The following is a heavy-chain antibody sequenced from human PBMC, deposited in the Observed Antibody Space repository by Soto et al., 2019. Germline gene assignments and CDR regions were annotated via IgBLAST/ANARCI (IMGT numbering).Heavy chain of an antibody. CDR2: INTYNGNT. Sequence: ASVKVSCKASGYTFTRYGIGWARQAPGQGLEWMGWINTYNGNTNYAQKLQGRVTMTTDTSTSTAYMELRSLRSDDTAVYYCAGSGYYYQDDAFDIWGQGTMVTVSS. J-gene: IGHJ3*02. V-gene: IGHV1-18*01. CDR3: AGSGYYYQDDAFDI. D-gene: IGHD3-22*01. CDR1: GYTFTRYG.